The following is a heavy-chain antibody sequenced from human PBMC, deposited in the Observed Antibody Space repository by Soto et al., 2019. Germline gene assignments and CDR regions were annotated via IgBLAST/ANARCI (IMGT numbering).Heavy chain of an antibody. D-gene: IGHD3-3*01. Sequence: QVQLQESGPGLVKPSGPLSLTCAVSSGSISSSNWWSWVRQPPGKGLEWIGEIYHSGSTNYNPSLMSRVTIAVGKSKNQFSLKLSSVTAADAAVYDWARASFWRGYYDYWGQGTLVTVSS. V-gene: IGHV4-4*02. J-gene: IGHJ4*02. CDR2: IYHSGST. CDR1: SGSISSSNW. CDR3: ARASFWRGYYDY.